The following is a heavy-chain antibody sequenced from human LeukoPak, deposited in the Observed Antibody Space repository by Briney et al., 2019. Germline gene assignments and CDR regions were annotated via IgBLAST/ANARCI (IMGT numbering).Heavy chain of an antibody. CDR1: GFTFSSYW. J-gene: IGHJ6*02. Sequence: GGSLRLSCAASGFTFSSYWMSWVRHAPGKGLEWVANIKQDGSEKYYVDSVKGRFTISRDNAKNSLYLQMNSLRAEDTAVYYCARELGCSSTSCYDYYYYGMDVWGQGTTVTVSS. CDR3: ARELGCSSTSCYDYYYYGMDV. CDR2: IKQDGSEK. V-gene: IGHV3-7*01. D-gene: IGHD2-2*01.